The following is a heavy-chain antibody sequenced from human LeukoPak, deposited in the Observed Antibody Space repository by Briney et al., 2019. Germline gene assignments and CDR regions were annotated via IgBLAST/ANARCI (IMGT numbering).Heavy chain of an antibody. V-gene: IGHV4-61*02. D-gene: IGHD3-22*01. CDR2: IYTSGST. Sequence: PSETLSLTCTVSGGSISSGSYYWSWIRQPAGKRREWIGRIYTSGSTNYNPSLKSRVTISVDTSKNQFSLKLSSVTAADTAVYYCASYYDSSRFDIWGQGTMVTVSS. CDR3: ASYYDSSRFDI. CDR1: GGSISSGSYY. J-gene: IGHJ3*02.